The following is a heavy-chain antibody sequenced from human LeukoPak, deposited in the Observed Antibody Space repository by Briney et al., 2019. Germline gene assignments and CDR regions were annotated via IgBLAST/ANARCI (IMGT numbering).Heavy chain of an antibody. D-gene: IGHD3-22*01. V-gene: IGHV3-23*01. CDR2: ISGSGGST. CDR3: AKLGRDYYDSSGYYWNY. CDR1: GFTFSSYA. Sequence: GGSLRLSCAASGFTFSSYAMSWVRQAPGKGLEWVSAISGSGGSTYYADSVKGRFTISRDNSKYTLYLQMNSLRAEDTAVYYCAKLGRDYYDSSGYYWNYWGQGTLVTVSS. J-gene: IGHJ4*02.